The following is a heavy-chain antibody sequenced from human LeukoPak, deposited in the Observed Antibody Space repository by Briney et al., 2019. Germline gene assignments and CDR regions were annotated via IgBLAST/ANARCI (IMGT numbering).Heavy chain of an antibody. CDR2: ISGSGGST. Sequence: PGGSLRLSCAASGFTVSSNDMSWVRQAPGKGLEWVSAISGSGGSTYYADSVKGRFTISRDNSKNTLYLQMNSLRAEDTAVYYCAKDGRTYYYGSGSYYPHDYWGQGTLVTVSS. V-gene: IGHV3-23*01. CDR3: AKDGRTYYYGSGSYYPHDY. D-gene: IGHD3-10*01. CDR1: GFTVSSND. J-gene: IGHJ4*02.